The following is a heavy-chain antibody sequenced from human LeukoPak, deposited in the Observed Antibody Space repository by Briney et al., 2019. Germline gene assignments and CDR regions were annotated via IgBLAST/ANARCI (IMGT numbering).Heavy chain of an antibody. CDR2: ISYDGSST. CDR3: ARDRGFGEFMNYFDY. Sequence: PGGSLRLSCAASGFTFSSYWMSWVRQAPGKGLEWVAMISYDGSSTYYADSVKGRFTISRDSSNNAVYLQMNSLRAEDSAVYYCARDRGFGEFMNYFDYWGQGTLVTVSS. J-gene: IGHJ4*02. V-gene: IGHV3-30-3*01. CDR1: GFTFSSYW. D-gene: IGHD3-10*01.